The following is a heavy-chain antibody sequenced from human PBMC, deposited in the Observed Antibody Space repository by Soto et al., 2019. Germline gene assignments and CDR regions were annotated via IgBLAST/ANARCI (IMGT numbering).Heavy chain of an antibody. J-gene: IGHJ6*03. D-gene: IGHD6-13*01. Sequence: QVQLVQSGAEVKKPGSSVKVSCKASGGTFSSYTISWVRQAPGQGLEWMGRIIPILGIANYAQKFQGRVTITADKSTSTAYMELSSLRSEDTAVYYCARFGSSLTSYYYYMDVWSKGTTVTVAS. CDR2: IIPILGIA. CDR1: GGTFSSYT. V-gene: IGHV1-69*02. CDR3: ARFGSSLTSYYYYMDV.